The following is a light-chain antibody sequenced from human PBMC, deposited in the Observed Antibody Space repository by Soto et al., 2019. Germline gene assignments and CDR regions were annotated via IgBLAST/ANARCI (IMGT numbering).Light chain of an antibody. CDR3: QEYNSSPLT. CDR2: KAS. J-gene: IGKJ4*01. Sequence: DIQMTQSPSTLYASVGDRVTITCRASQSIGASLAWFQQKPGKAPNLLIYKASSLESGVPSRFSGSGSGTEFTLNIITLQPDDFATYYCQEYNSSPLTFGGGTKVEIK. CDR1: QSIGAS. V-gene: IGKV1-5*03.